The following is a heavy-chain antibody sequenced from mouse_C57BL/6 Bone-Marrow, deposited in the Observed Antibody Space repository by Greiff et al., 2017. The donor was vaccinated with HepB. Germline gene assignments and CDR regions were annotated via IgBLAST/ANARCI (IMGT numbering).Heavy chain of an antibody. CDR3: TRGVYDGYYGLGY. CDR1: GFTFSSYA. Sequence: DVMLVESGEGLVKPGGSLKLSCAASGFTFSSYAMSWVRQTPEKRLEWVAYISSGGDYIYYADTVKGRFTISRDNARNTLYLQMSSLKSEDTAMYYCTRGVYDGYYGLGYWGQGTTLTVSS. J-gene: IGHJ2*01. D-gene: IGHD2-3*01. V-gene: IGHV5-9-1*02. CDR2: ISSGGDYI.